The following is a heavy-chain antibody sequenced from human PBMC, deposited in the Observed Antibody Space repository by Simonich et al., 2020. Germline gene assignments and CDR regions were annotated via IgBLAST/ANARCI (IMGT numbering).Heavy chain of an antibody. V-gene: IGHV4-39*01. Sequence: QLQLQESGPGLVKPSETLSLTCTVSGGSISSSSYYGGWIRQPPGKGLELIGSIYYSGSTYYNPSLKSRVTISVDTSKNQFSLKLSSVTAADTAVYYCARQRVLMVYAIDYWGQGTLVTVSS. CDR3: ARQRVLMVYAIDY. CDR2: IYYSGST. J-gene: IGHJ4*02. D-gene: IGHD2-8*01. CDR1: GGSISSSSYY.